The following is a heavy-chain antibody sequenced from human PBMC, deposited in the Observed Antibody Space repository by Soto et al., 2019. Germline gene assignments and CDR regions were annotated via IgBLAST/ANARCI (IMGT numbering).Heavy chain of an antibody. CDR2: IYYSGNT. J-gene: IGHJ4*02. CDR3: ARRYDSSGYYPDYFDY. CDR1: GGFISSGDDY. D-gene: IGHD3-22*01. V-gene: IGHV4-30-4*01. Sequence: PSETLSLTCSVSGGFISSGDDYWGWLRQPPGKGLEWIGYIYYSGNTYYNPSLKSRVTISVDRSKSQFSLKLSSVTAADTAVYYCARRYDSSGYYPDYFDYWCEGSQVT.